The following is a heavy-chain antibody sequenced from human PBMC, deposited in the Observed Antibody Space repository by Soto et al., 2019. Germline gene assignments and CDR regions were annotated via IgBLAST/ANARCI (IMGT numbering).Heavy chain of an antibody. CDR1: GGSSSSGGYY. CDR2: IYYSGST. V-gene: IGHV4-31*03. CDR3: ARVSSSSWENWFDP. D-gene: IGHD6-13*01. J-gene: IGHJ5*02. Sequence: QVQLQESGPGLVKPSQTLSLTCTVSGGSSSSGGYYWSWIRQHPGKVLEWIGYIYYSGSTYYNPSLKSRVTISVDTSKNQFSLKLSSVPAADTAVYYWARVSSSSWENWFDPWGQGTLVTVSS.